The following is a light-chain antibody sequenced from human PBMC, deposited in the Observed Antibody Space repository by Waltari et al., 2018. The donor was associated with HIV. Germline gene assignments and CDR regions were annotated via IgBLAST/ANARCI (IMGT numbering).Light chain of an antibody. CDR2: NAS. CDR3: QQYDGWPRT. CDR1: HNVRTN. J-gene: IGKJ1*01. Sequence: EAAMTMSLAIMSVSTGGRATLSCRSSHNVRTNLAWYQQKPGQTPRIVIFNASTRATGIPARFSGSGSGTTFSLIIAHIQTEDFVDYYCQQYDGWPRTFGQGTKVEI. V-gene: IGKV3-15*01.